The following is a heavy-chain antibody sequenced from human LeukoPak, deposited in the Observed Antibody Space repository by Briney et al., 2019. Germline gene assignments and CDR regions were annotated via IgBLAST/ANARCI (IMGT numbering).Heavy chain of an antibody. CDR2: IYSGGIT. D-gene: IGHD3-22*01. V-gene: IGHV3-53*01. Sequence: GGSLRLSCAASGFTVSSNYMSWVRQAPGKGLEWVSVIYSGGITYYADSVKGRFTISRDNSKNTLYLQMNSLRAEVTAVYYCARDRRGYYDSTGYAYFDYWGQGTLVTVSS. CDR1: GFTVSSNY. CDR3: ARDRRGYYDSTGYAYFDY. J-gene: IGHJ4*02.